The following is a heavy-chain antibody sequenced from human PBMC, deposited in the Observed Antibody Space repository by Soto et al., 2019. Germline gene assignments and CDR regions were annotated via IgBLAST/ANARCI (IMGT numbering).Heavy chain of an antibody. J-gene: IGHJ4*02. Sequence: GGSLRLSCAASGFTFSSYAMSWVRQAPGKGLEWVSAISGSGGSTYYADSVKGRFTISRDNSRNTLYLQMNSLRAEDTAVYYCAAQAYCGGDCYSRRPPPGHWGQGTLVTVSS. D-gene: IGHD2-21*02. CDR3: AAQAYCGGDCYSRRPPPGH. CDR2: ISGSGGST. CDR1: GFTFSSYA. V-gene: IGHV3-23*01.